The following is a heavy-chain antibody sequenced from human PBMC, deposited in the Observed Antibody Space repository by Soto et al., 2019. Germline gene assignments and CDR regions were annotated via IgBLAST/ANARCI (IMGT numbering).Heavy chain of an antibody. J-gene: IGHJ4*02. CDR2: IKSKTDGGTT. Sequence: PGGSLRLSCASSGFTFSNAWMKWVRQATGKGLEWVGRIKSKTDGGTTDYAAPVKGRFTISRDDSKNTLYLQMNSLKTEDTAVYYCTTTTWIELWLRDYWGQGTLVTVSS. V-gene: IGHV3-15*07. D-gene: IGHD5-18*01. CDR1: GFTFSNAW. CDR3: TTTTWIELWLRDY.